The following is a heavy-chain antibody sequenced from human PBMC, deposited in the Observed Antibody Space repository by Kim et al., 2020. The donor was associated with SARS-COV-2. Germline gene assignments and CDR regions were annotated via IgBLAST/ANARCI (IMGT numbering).Heavy chain of an antibody. V-gene: IGHV3-23*03. CDR2: GSII. Sequence: GSIIYNADSVKGRCTMSRDISKNTLYLQMNSLRAEDTAVYYRAKGQGTFDYWGQGTLVTVSS. CDR3: AKGQGTFDY. J-gene: IGHJ4*02.